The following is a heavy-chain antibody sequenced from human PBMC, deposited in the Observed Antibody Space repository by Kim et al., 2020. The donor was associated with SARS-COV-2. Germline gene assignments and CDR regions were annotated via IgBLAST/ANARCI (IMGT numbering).Heavy chain of an antibody. V-gene: IGHV3-11*06. J-gene: IGHJ3*02. D-gene: IGHD4-4*01. CDR2: ISSSSSYT. CDR3: ARDGNFVAFDI. Sequence: GGSLRLSCAASGFTFSDYDMSWIRQAPGKGLEWVSYISSSSSYTNYADSVKGRFTISRDNAKNSLYLQMNSLRAEDTAVYYCARDGNFVAFDIWGQGTMVTVSS. CDR1: GFTFSDYD.